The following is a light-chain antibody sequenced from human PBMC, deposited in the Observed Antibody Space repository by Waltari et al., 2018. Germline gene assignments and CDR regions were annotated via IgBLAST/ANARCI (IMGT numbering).Light chain of an antibody. CDR2: VGTGGIVG. V-gene: IGLV9-49*01. J-gene: IGLJ2*01. Sequence: QPVLTQPPSASASLGASVTLTCTLTSGSRHYKVDWHQQRPGKGPRFVMRVGTGGIVGSKGDGIPDRFSVLGSGLNRYLTIRNVQEEDESDYHCGSDLGRGSDFLYVFGGGTKLTVL. CDR1: SGSRHYK. CDR3: GSDLGRGSDFLYV.